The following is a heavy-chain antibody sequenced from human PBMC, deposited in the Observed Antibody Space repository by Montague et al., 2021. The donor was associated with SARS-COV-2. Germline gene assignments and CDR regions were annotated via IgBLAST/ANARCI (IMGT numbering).Heavy chain of an antibody. CDR3: ARARITMIVVVNAFDI. V-gene: IGHV4-31*03. Sequence: TLSLTCTVSGGSISSGGYYWSWIRQHPGKGLEWIGYIYYSGSTYYNPSLKSRVTISVDTSKNQFSLKLSSVTAADTAAYYCARARITMIVVVNAFDIWGQGTMVTVSS. CDR2: IYYSGST. J-gene: IGHJ3*02. CDR1: GGSISSGGYY. D-gene: IGHD3-22*01.